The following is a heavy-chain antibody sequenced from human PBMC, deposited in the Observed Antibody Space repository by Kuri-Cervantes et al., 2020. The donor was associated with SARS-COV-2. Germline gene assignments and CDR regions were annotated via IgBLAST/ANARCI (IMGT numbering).Heavy chain of an antibody. CDR3: AKDRSGVHDF. V-gene: IGHV3-30*18. Sequence: GESLKISCTASGFNFSTTDMHWVRQTPGKGLEWVAVTSDDGKKKKCVASGKGRFTISRDNSQNTLYLQVKSLKSEDTAMYYCAKDRSGVHDFWGQGTLVTVSS. D-gene: IGHD2-8*01. CDR1: GFNFSTTD. CDR2: TSDDGKKK. J-gene: IGHJ4*02.